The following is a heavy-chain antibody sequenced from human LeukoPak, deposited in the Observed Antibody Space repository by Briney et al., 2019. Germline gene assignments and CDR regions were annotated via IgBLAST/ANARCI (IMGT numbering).Heavy chain of an antibody. V-gene: IGHV3-74*01. CDR3: ERDRNGYSYVLPSYNVRDV. J-gene: IGHJ6*04. Sequence: PGGSLRLSCAASGFTFSSYWMHWVRQAPGKGLVWVSRINSDGSSTSYADSVKGRFTISRDNAKNTLYLQMNSLRAEDTAVHYCERDRNGYSYVLPSYNVRDVGAKGPTVTVSS. D-gene: IGHD5-18*01. CDR2: INSDGSST. CDR1: GFTFSSYW.